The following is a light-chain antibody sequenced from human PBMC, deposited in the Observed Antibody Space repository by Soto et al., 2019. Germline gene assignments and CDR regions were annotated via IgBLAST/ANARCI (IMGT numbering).Light chain of an antibody. J-gene: IGKJ2*01. CDR3: QQTYSAPHT. CDR1: QSISSW. V-gene: IGKV1-5*01. CDR2: DAS. Sequence: DIQMTQSPSTLSASVGDRVTITCRASQSISSWLAWYQQKPGKAPKLLIYDASSLESGVPSRFSGSGSGTEFTLTISSLQPDDFATYYCQQTYSAPHTFGQGTKVEIK.